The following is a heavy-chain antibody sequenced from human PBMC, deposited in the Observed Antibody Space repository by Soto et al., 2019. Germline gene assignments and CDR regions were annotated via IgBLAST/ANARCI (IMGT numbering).Heavy chain of an antibody. J-gene: IGHJ3*02. CDR2: ISSSSSYI. CDR3: ARDSVETLRYFDWSPNAFDI. D-gene: IGHD3-9*01. Sequence: GGSLRLSCAASGFTFSSYSMNWVRQAPGKGLEWVSSISSSSSYIYYADSVKGRFTISRDNAKNSLYLQMNSLRAGDTAVYYCARDSVETLRYFDWSPNAFDIWGQGTMVTVSS. V-gene: IGHV3-21*01. CDR1: GFTFSSYS.